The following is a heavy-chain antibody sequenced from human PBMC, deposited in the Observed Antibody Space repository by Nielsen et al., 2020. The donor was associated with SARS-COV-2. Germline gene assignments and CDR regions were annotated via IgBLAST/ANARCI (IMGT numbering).Heavy chain of an antibody. V-gene: IGHV4-30-4*01. CDR2: IYYSGTT. J-gene: IGHJ3*02. CDR1: Y. Sequence: YWNWVRQPPGKGLEWIGYIYYSGTTYYNPSHESRATISVATSKSQFSLKLRSVTAADTAVYYCARATMTDADAFDIWGQGAMVSVSS. CDR3: ARATMTDADAFDI. D-gene: IGHD4-17*01.